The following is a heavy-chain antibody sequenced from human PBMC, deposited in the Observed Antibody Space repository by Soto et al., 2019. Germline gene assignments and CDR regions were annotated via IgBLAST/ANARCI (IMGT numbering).Heavy chain of an antibody. CDR1: GGSIRSYY. D-gene: IGHD5-18*01. CDR2: FYHSGNS. J-gene: IGHJ6*02. CDR3: ARISSVDTYGYVNGGLDV. V-gene: IGHV4-59*01. Sequence: SETLSLTCIVSGGSIRSYYWSWIRQSPEKGLEWIGYFYHSGNSNYNPSLKSRVTISVDTSKNQLSLSLRSVTAADTAVYFCARISSVDTYGYVNGGLDVWGQGTTVPVSS.